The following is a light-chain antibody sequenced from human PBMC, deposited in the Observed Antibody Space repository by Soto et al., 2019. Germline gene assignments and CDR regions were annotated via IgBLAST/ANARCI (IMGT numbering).Light chain of an antibody. Sequence: IHVTQSPSTLSASVGDRGTITCLASQSINTWLAWYQQQPGKAPKLLIYRASNLQSGVPSRFRGSGSGTEFTLTVSSLKPHDFAVYYCQQRSNWHPWTFGQGTKVDIK. CDR3: QQRSNWHPWT. CDR1: QSINTW. V-gene: IGKV1-5*03. J-gene: IGKJ1*01. CDR2: RAS.